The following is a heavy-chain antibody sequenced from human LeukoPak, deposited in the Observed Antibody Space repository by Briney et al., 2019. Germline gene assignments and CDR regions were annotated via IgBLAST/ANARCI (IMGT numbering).Heavy chain of an antibody. Sequence: ASVKVSYKASGYTFTSYGISWVRQATGQGLEWMGWISAYNGNTNYAQKLQGRVTMTTDTSTNTAYMELRSLRSDDTAVYYRARKGYYGSGSYYNYWGQGTLVTVSS. V-gene: IGHV1-18*01. J-gene: IGHJ4*02. CDR1: GYTFTSYG. CDR3: ARKGYYGSGSYYNY. D-gene: IGHD3-10*01. CDR2: ISAYNGNT.